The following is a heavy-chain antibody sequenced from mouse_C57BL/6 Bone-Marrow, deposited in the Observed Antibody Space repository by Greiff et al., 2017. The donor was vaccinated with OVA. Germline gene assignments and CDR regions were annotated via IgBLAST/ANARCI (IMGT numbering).Heavy chain of an antibody. D-gene: IGHD2-2*01. CDR2: IYPGSGST. J-gene: IGHJ2*01. Sequence: QVQLKQSGAELARPGASVKLSCKASGYTFTSYGISWVKQRTGQGLEWIGDIYPGSGSTNYNEKFKSKATLTVDTSSSAAYMQLSSLTSEDSAVYYCAREGDYGYEDWGQGTTRTVSS. V-gene: IGHV1-81*01. CDR1: GYTFTSYG. CDR3: AREGDYGYED.